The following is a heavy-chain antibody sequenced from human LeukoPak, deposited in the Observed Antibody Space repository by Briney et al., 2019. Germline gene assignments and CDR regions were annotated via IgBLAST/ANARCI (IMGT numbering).Heavy chain of an antibody. CDR1: GFTFSNAW. V-gene: IGHV3-15*01. CDR2: IKSKTDGGTT. D-gene: IGHD2-2*01. Sequence: PGGSLRLSCAASGFTFSNAWMSWVSQAPGKGLEWVGRIKSKTDGGTTDYAAPVKGRFTISRDDSKNTLYLQMNSLKTEDTAVYYCTTSNSLSCSSTSCYEDYYYGMDVWGQGTTVTVSS. CDR3: TTSNSLSCSSTSCYEDYYYGMDV. J-gene: IGHJ6*02.